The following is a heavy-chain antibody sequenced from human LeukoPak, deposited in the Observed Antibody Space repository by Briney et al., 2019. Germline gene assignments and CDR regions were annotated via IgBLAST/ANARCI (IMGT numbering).Heavy chain of an antibody. Sequence: SETPSLTRTVPSGSISSGDYYWSWIRQPPGKGLEWIGYIYYSGSTYYNPSLKSRVTISVDTSKNQFSLKLSSVTAADTAVYYCARVLVVVPRWFDPWGQGTLVTVSS. V-gene: IGHV4-30-4*01. J-gene: IGHJ5*02. CDR1: SGSISSGDYY. CDR3: ARVLVVVPRWFDP. D-gene: IGHD2-2*01. CDR2: IYYSGST.